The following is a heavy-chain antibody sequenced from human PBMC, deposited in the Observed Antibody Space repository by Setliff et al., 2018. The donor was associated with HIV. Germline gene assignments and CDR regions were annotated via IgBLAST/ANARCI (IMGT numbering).Heavy chain of an antibody. CDR3: ARHQSGYNFSPFDN. D-gene: IGHD5-12*01. J-gene: IGHJ4*02. Sequence: SETLSLTCTVSSGPFSSRHYWGWIRQSPGKGLEWIGSVSYSGTTYHNPSLRSRVTLSVDTSKNQFSLILSSVTAADTATYYCARHQSGYNFSPFDNWGLGSLVTVSS. V-gene: IGHV4-39*01. CDR2: VSYSGTT. CDR1: SGPFSSRHY.